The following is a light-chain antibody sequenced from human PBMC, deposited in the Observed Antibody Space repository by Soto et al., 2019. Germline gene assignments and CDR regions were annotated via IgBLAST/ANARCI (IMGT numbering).Light chain of an antibody. CDR2: AAS. J-gene: IGKJ2*01. V-gene: IGKV1-39*01. CDR3: QQSYNNPRT. Sequence: DIQMTQSPSSLSASVGDSVTITCRASQSISHFLNWYHQKPGKAPKLLIYAASTLESGVPSRFSGSASGTDFTLTISSLLPEDFATYYCQQSYNNPRTFGQGTILEIK. CDR1: QSISHF.